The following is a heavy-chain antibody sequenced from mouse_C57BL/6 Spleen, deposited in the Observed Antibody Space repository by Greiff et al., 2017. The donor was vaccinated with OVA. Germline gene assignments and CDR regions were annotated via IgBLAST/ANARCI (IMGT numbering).Heavy chain of an antibody. CDR3: ARQVYYFDY. Sequence: EVQLQQSGPELVKPGASVKISCKASGYTFTDYYMNWVKQSHGKSLEWIGDINPNNGGTSYNQKFKGKATLTVDKSSSTAYMELRSLTSEDSAVYYCARQVYYFDYWGQGTTLTVSS. CDR1: GYTFTDYY. CDR2: INPNNGGT. J-gene: IGHJ2*01. V-gene: IGHV1-26*01.